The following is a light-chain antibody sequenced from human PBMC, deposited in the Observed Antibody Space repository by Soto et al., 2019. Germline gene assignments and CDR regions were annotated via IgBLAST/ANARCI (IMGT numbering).Light chain of an antibody. CDR2: DAS. CDR1: QSISGW. V-gene: IGKV1-5*01. J-gene: IGKJ2*01. CDR3: QQYNGYSVNA. Sequence: DIQMTQSPYTLSASVGDRVTITCRASQSISGWLAWYQQKPGKAPKLLIYDASSLENGVPSRFGGSGSGTEFPLTISRLQQDDFATYGCQQYNGYSVNAFGQGTKLEIK.